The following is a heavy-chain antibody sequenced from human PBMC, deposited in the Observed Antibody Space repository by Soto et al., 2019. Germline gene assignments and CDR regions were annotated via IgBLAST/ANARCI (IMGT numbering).Heavy chain of an antibody. Sequence: QVQLVQSGAEVKKPGASVKVSCKASGYTFTSYAMHWVRQAPGQRLEWMGWINAGNGNTKYSQKFQGRVTITADKATSTAYMELSSLRSEDTAVYYCARVSSGYVDYWGQGTLVTVSS. CDR1: GYTFTSYA. D-gene: IGHD3-22*01. CDR3: ARVSSGYVDY. J-gene: IGHJ4*02. V-gene: IGHV1-3*01. CDR2: INAGNGNT.